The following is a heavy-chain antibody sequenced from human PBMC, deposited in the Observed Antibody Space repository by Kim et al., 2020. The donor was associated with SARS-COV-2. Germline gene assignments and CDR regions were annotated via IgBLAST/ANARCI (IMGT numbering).Heavy chain of an antibody. J-gene: IGHJ4*02. CDR2: VNTHNGET. CDR3: ARARNDILTLGY. CDR1: GYTFTNFG. Sequence: ASVKVSCKASGYTFTNFGFSWVRQAPGQGLEWMGWVNTHNGETKYVQKLQGRVTMTADTSTRTAYMELRRLRFDDTAVYFCARARNDILTLGYWGQGALVTVSS. D-gene: IGHD3-9*01. V-gene: IGHV1-18*04.